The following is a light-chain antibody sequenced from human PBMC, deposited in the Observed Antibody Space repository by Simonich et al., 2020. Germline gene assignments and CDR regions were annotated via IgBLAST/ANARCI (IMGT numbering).Light chain of an antibody. Sequence: QSALTQPASVSGSPGQSITISCTGTSSDVGSYNLVSWDQQHPGQAPKLMIYEGSTRPSGVSIRVSGSKSGNTASLTISGLQAEDEADYYCCSYAGSSTVVFGGGTKLTVL. CDR1: SSDVGSYNL. J-gene: IGLJ2*01. CDR3: CSYAGSSTVV. CDR2: EGS. V-gene: IGLV2-23*01.